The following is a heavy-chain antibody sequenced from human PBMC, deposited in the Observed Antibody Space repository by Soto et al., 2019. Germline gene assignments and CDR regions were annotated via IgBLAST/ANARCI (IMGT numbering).Heavy chain of an antibody. CDR1: GFTFINAW. J-gene: IGHJ6*02. CDR2: IKSKTDGGTT. V-gene: IGHV3-15*07. D-gene: IGHD3-3*01. Sequence: VGSLRLSCAASGFTFINAWMNWVRQAPGKGLEWVGRIKSKTDGGTTDYAAPVKGRSTISRDDSKNKLYLQMNSLKTEDTAVYYCTTGLYYDFWSGYYIPHGMDVWGQGTTVTVSS. CDR3: TTGLYYDFWSGYYIPHGMDV.